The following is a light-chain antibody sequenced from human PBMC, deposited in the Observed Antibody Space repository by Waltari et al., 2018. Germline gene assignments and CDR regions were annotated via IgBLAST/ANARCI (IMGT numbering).Light chain of an antibody. CDR3: QHYVRLPAT. J-gene: IGKJ1*01. CDR2: GAS. CDR1: QSVSRA. Sequence: SCRASQSVSRALAWYQQKPGQAPRLLIYGASSRAAGIPDRFSGGGSGTDFSLTISRLEHEDFAVYYCQHYVRLPATFGQGTKVEIK. V-gene: IGKV3-20*01.